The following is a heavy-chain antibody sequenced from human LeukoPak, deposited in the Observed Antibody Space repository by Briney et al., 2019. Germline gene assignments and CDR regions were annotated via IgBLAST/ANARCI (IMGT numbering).Heavy chain of an antibody. CDR2: IYSGGST. D-gene: IGHD6-19*01. CDR3: ARGEPTAVAESFDY. Sequence: GGSLRLSCAASGSTVYTNYMGWVRQAPGKGLDWVSIIYSGGSTFYADSVKGRFTISRDNYKNTLFLQMNSLKPEDTAVYYCARGEPTAVAESFDYWGQGTLVTVSS. V-gene: IGHV3-53*01. J-gene: IGHJ4*02. CDR1: GSTVYTNY.